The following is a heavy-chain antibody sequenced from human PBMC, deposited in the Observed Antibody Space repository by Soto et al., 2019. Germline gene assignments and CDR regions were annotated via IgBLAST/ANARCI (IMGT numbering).Heavy chain of an antibody. CDR2: IYPGDSDT. V-gene: IGHV5-51*01. CDR3: ASSGKGYCSGGSCYSRPGKYYYYYYGMDV. CDR1: GYGFTSYW. J-gene: IGHJ6*02. Sequence: PGESLKISCKGSGYGFTSYWIGWVRQMPGKGLEWMGIIYPGDSDTRYSPSFQGQVTISADKSISTAYLQWSSLKASDTAIYYCASSGKGYCSGGSCYSRPGKYYYYYYGMDVWGQGTTVTVSS. D-gene: IGHD2-15*01.